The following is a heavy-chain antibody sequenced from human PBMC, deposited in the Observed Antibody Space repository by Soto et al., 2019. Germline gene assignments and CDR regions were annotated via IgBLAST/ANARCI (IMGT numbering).Heavy chain of an antibody. CDR1: GYTFTTYG. Sequence: QVQLVQSGGEVKKSGASVKVSCETSGYTFTTYGLTWVRQAPGQGLEWMGWISAYSGDTLYAQKFQGRVTLTRDTSTRTAYMEMGGLRSDDTAVYYCAREILSPDFYFHGMDVWGQGTTVTVSS. J-gene: IGHJ6*02. V-gene: IGHV1-18*04. D-gene: IGHD2-15*01. CDR3: AREILSPDFYFHGMDV. CDR2: ISAYSGDT.